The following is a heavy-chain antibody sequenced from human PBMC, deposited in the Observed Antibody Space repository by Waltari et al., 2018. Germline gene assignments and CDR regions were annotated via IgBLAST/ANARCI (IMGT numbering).Heavy chain of an antibody. Sequence: QLVQSGGEIKEPGDSVKVSCKASGYSFTAYGICWVRQAPGQGLEYMGWISAYNGNINYAQNFQGRVTMTTDTSTSTAYIEVRRLRSDDTAIYYCARRSRFSTNRGDDAYDIWGQGTLVTVSP. CDR1: GYSFTAYG. J-gene: IGHJ3*02. CDR2: ISAYNGNI. D-gene: IGHD3-10*01. CDR3: ARRSRFSTNRGDDAYDI. V-gene: IGHV1-18*04.